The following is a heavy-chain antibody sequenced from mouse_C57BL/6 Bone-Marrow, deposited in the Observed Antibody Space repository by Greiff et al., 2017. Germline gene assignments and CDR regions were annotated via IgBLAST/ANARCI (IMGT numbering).Heavy chain of an antibody. CDR3: SRQVSTVLATNYFDV. Sequence: EVKLVESGGGLVKPGGSLKLSCAASGFTFSSYTMSWVRQTPEKRLQWVAAISGGGGNTYYPDSVKGRFTISRDKDKNILYLQMSSLRSGDTALYYCSRQVSTVLATNYFDVWGTGTTVTVSS. D-gene: IGHD1-1*01. V-gene: IGHV5-9*01. J-gene: IGHJ1*03. CDR1: GFTFSSYT. CDR2: ISGGGGNT.